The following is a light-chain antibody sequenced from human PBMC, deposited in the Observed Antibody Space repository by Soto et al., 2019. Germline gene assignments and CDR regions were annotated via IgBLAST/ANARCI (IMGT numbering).Light chain of an antibody. V-gene: IGLV2-23*02. CDR2: EVS. J-gene: IGLJ1*01. Sequence: QSVLTQPASVSGSPGQSITISCTGTSSDVGSYNLVSWYQQHPGKAPKLMIYEVSKRPSGVSNRFSGSKSGNTASLTISGLQAEDEADYYCCSYAGSIPYVFGTGTKATVL. CDR1: SSDVGSYNL. CDR3: CSYAGSIPYV.